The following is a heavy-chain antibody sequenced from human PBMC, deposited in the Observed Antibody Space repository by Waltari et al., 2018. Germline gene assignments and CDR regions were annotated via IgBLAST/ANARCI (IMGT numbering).Heavy chain of an antibody. J-gene: IGHJ3*02. CDR2: INHSGST. CDR1: GGSFSGYY. V-gene: IGHV4-34*01. CDR3: ARGRGYSYGRDAFDI. Sequence: QVQLQQWGAGLLKPSETLSLTCAVYGGSFSGYYWSWIRQPPGKGLEWIGEINHSGSTNKNPALKSRVTISVDTSKNQFSLKLSSVTAAETAVYYCARGRGYSYGRDAFDIWGQGTMVTVSS. D-gene: IGHD5-18*01.